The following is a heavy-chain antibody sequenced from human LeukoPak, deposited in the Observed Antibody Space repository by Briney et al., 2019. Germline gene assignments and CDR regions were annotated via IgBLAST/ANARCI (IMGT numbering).Heavy chain of an antibody. CDR3: AREGYNRLDY. CDR2: MSYSGST. V-gene: IGHV4-31*02. J-gene: IGHJ4*02. CDR1: GGSISSSGYY. D-gene: IGHD5-24*01. Sequence: KSSETLSLTCTVSGGSISSSGYYWTWIRQLPGKGLDWIGYMSYSGSTSYNPSLKSRVIISVDTSKNQLSLKLGSVTAADTAVYYCAREGYNRLDYWGQGTLVTVSS.